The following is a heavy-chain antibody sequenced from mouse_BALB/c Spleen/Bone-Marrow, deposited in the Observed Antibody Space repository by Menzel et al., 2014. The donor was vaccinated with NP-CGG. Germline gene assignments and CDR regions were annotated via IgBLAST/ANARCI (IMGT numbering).Heavy chain of an antibody. D-gene: IGHD4-1*01. Sequence: QVQLQQSRAELAKPGASVKMSCKASGYTFTNYWMHWVKQRPGQGLEWIGYIDPNTYYTRYNQKFKDKATLTADKSPSTAYSQLSSLTSEDSAVYYCARYWDAYWGQGTLVTVSA. CDR2: IDPNTYYT. J-gene: IGHJ3*01. CDR1: GYTFTNYW. CDR3: ARYWDAY. V-gene: IGHV1-7*01.